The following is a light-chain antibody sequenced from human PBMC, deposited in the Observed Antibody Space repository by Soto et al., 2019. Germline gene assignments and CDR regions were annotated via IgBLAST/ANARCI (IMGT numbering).Light chain of an antibody. CDR1: QSVSSSY. J-gene: IGKJ5*01. CDR2: GAS. Sequence: EIVLTQSPGTLSLSPGERATLSCRASQSVSSSYLAWYQQKPGQAPRLLIYGASIRATGIPDRFSGSGSGTDFTLTISRLEPEDFAVYYCQQYGSSPVITFGQGTRLEIK. V-gene: IGKV3-20*01. CDR3: QQYGSSPVIT.